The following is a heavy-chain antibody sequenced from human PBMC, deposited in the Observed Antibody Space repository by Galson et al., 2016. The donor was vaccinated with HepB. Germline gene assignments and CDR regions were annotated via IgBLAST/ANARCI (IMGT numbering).Heavy chain of an antibody. D-gene: IGHD6-19*01. V-gene: IGHV3-30-3*01. CDR3: ARKSGWYTFDY. CDR2: ISYDGSIE. CDR1: GFSFNTYS. Sequence: SLRLSCAASGFSFNTYSIHWVRQAPGKGLEWVALISYDGSIEYYADSVRGRFTISRDNPKNTLYLQMNSLRAEDTAVYYCARKSGWYTFDYWGQGTLVTVSS. J-gene: IGHJ4*02.